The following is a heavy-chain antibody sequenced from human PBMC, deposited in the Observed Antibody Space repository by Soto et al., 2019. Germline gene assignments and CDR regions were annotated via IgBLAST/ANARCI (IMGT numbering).Heavy chain of an antibody. D-gene: IGHD1-1*01. CDR1: GYAFTTYG. J-gene: IGHJ4*02. CDR2: ISAHNGNT. Sequence: QVHLVQSGAEVKKPGASVKVSCKGSGYAFTTYGITGVRQAPGQGLEGMGWISAHNGNTKYAQKLQGRVTVTRDTSTSTAYMELRSLRSDDTAVYYCARGRYGDYWGQGALVTVSS. V-gene: IGHV1-18*01. CDR3: ARGRYGDY.